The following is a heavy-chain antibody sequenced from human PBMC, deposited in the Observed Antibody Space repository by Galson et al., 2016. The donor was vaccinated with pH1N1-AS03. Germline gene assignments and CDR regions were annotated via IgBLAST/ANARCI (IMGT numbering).Heavy chain of an antibody. D-gene: IGHD4-17*01. CDR2: MNPNSGNR. Sequence: SVKVSCKASGYTFTSYDINWVRQAAGQGLEWMGWMNPNSGNRGYAQKFQGRVTMTRDTSISTAYMELSSLTFEDTAVYYCARDQDLTYGDHVTDWGQGTLVFVSP. V-gene: IGHV1-8*01. CDR3: ARDQDLTYGDHVTD. J-gene: IGHJ4*02. CDR1: GYTFTSYD.